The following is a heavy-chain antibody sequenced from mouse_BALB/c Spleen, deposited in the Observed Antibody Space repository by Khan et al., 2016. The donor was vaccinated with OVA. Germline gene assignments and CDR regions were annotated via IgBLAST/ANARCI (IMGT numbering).Heavy chain of an antibody. CDR3: TRLAYYYESEGFAY. CDR1: GFTFSTYG. J-gene: IGHJ3*01. V-gene: IGHV5-6*01. Sequence: EVGLVESGGDLVKPGGSLKLSCAASGFTFSTYGMSWVRQTPDKRLEWVATVSTGGGYTYYPDSVKGRFTISRDNAKNTLYLQMSGLKSEDTAMFYCTRLAYYYESEGFAYWGQGTLVTVSA. CDR2: VSTGGGYT. D-gene: IGHD1-1*01.